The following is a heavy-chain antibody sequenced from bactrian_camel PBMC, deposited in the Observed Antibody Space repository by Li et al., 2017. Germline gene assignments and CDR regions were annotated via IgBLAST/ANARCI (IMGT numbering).Heavy chain of an antibody. V-gene: IGHV3S63*01. CDR2: ISSDGST. CDR3: AADLLPYGGSCHDFGY. Sequence: HVQLVESGGGSVQTGGSLRLSCTASGFTFDDSDMGWYRQAPGNECELVSTISSDGSTYYANSVEGRFTISQDNAKNTVCLQMNSLKPEDTAVYYCAADLLPYGGSCHDFGYWGQGTQVTVS. CDR1: GFTFDDSD. J-gene: IGHJ6*01. D-gene: IGHD6*01.